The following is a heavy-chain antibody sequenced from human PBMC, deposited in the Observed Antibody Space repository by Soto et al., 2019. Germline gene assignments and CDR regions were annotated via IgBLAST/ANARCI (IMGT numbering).Heavy chain of an antibody. CDR3: ARERSPYSLTPYCSGRSSLDNWFGT. CDR2: IDYSGST. D-gene: IGHD2-15*01. CDR1: DGPSSRDGYY. Sequence: RSPADTVSDGPSSRDGYYSRWRPHHPSNGREWSGYIDYSGSTYYNPSLKSRVTISVDTSKNQFSLKLSSVTAADTAVYYCARERSPYSLTPYCSGRSSLDNWFGTRGQRTLGSVSS. J-gene: IGHJ5*02. V-gene: IGHV4-31*03.